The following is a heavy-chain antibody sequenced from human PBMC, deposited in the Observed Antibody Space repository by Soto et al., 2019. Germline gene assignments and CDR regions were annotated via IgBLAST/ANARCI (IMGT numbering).Heavy chain of an antibody. D-gene: IGHD3-22*01. CDR1: GGSISSSSYY. CDR2: IYYSGST. J-gene: IGHJ4*02. CDR3: ARHLDSSGYYFDY. Sequence: SETLSLTCTVSGGSISSSSYYWGWIRQPPGKGLEWIGGIYYSGSTYYNPSLKSRVTISVDTSKNQFSLKLSSVTAADTAVYYCARHLDSSGYYFDYWGQGTLVTVSS. V-gene: IGHV4-39*01.